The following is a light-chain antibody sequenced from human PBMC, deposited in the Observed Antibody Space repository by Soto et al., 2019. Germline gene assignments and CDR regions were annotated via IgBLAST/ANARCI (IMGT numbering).Light chain of an antibody. CDR2: AAS. CDR1: QDIAIY. J-gene: IGKJ4*01. V-gene: IGKV1-9*01. Sequence: IQVNQVPSSLSGSVGNRVTLTCRASQDIAIYLAWYQQKPGEAPKLLIYAASTLYGGVPSRFSGSGSGTDFALTITSLQAEDFATYYCQQLRMYPSTFGGGTKVDIK. CDR3: QQLRMYPST.